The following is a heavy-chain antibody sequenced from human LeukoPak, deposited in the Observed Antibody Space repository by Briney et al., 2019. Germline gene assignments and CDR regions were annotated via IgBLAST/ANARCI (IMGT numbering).Heavy chain of an antibody. Sequence: GGSLRLSCAASGFTFSNYAMSWVRQTPGKGLEWVSAISGSGGSTYYADSVKGRFTFSRDNSKNTLFLQMNSLRAEDTAVYYCAKTVGHCTSASCRTHFDYWGQGTLVTVSS. J-gene: IGHJ4*02. CDR3: AKTVGHCTSASCRTHFDY. CDR1: GFTFSNYA. CDR2: ISGSGGST. D-gene: IGHD2-2*01. V-gene: IGHV3-23*01.